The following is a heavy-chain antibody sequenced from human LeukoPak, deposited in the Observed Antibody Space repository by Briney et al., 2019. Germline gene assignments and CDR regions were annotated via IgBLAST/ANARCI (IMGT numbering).Heavy chain of an antibody. Sequence: GASVTVSCKASGYTFTAYYLYWVRQAPGQGLEWMGWINPNSGGTNYAQKFQGRVTMTRDTSISTAYMELSRLRSDDMAVYYCARDSAFREYYDFWSGYPLDYWGQGTLVTVSS. CDR2: INPNSGGT. D-gene: IGHD3-3*01. CDR3: ARDSAFREYYDFWSGYPLDY. CDR1: GYTFTAYY. V-gene: IGHV1-2*02. J-gene: IGHJ4*02.